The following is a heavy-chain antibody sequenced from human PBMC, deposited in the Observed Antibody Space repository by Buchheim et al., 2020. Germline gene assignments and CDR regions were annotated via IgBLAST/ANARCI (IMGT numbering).Heavy chain of an antibody. D-gene: IGHD4-23*01. CDR1: GGSISSYY. Sequence: QVQLQESGPGLVKPSETLSLTCTVSGGSISSYYWSWIRQPPGKGLEWIGYIYYSGSTNYNPSLKSRVTISVDTSKNRFSLKLSSVTAADTAVYYCARAGRGGNHYYYYGMDVWGQGTT. V-gene: IGHV4-59*01. J-gene: IGHJ6*02. CDR3: ARAGRGGNHYYYYGMDV. CDR2: IYYSGST.